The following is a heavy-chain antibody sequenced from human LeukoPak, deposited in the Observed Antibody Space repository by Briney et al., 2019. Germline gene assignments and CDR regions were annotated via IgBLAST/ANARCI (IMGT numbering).Heavy chain of an antibody. J-gene: IGHJ4*02. CDR2: IYYSRST. CDR3: ARDGSGSGWAN. Sequence: PSETLSLTCTDSGGSISSYYWSWIRQPPGKGLERIGYIYYSRSTSYNPSLKSRVTISVDTSENQFSLKLSSVTAADTAVYYCARDGSGSGWANWGQGTLVTVSS. CDR1: GGSISSYY. D-gene: IGHD6-19*01. V-gene: IGHV4-59*01.